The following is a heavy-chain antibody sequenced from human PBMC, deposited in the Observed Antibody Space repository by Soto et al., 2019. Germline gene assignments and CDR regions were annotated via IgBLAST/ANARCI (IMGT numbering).Heavy chain of an antibody. CDR3: ARLEVTSADSFDV. D-gene: IGHD2-21*02. J-gene: IGHJ3*01. V-gene: IGHV4-34*01. Sequence: QVQLQQWGAGLLKPSETLSLTCAVYGDSFSGPYWTWIRQTPGKGLEWIGEINHSGSTDYQPSLKSRVTISVDTSKNQFSLNLSSVSAADTAVYFCARLEVTSADSFDVWGPGTMVTVSS. CDR2: INHSGST. CDR1: GDSFSGPY.